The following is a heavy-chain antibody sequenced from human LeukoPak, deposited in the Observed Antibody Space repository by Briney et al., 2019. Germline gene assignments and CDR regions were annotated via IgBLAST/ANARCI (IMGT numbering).Heavy chain of an antibody. V-gene: IGHV3-30-3*01. J-gene: IGHJ4*02. CDR2: ISYDGSNK. CDR1: GFTFSSYW. D-gene: IGHD6-13*01. CDR3: ARDPRSYNLHRSSLNY. Sequence: GGSLRLSCAASGFTFSSYWMSWVRQAPGKGLEWVAVISYDGSNKYYADSVKGRFTISRDNSKNTLYLQMNSLRAGDTAVYYCARDPRSYNLHRSSLNYWGQGTLVTVSS.